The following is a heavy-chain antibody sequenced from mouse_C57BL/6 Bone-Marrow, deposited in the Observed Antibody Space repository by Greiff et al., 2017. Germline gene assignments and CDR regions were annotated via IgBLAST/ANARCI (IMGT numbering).Heavy chain of an antibody. J-gene: IGHJ2*01. V-gene: IGHV2-2*01. Sequence: VQLKESGPGLVQPSQSLSITCTVSGFSLTSYGVHWVRQSPGKGLEWLGVIWSGGSTDYNAAFISRLSISKDNSKSQVFFKMNSLQADDTAIYYCARGLIYYGNYYFDYWGQSTTLTVSS. CDR3: ARGLIYYGNYYFDY. D-gene: IGHD2-1*01. CDR2: IWSGGST. CDR1: GFSLTSYG.